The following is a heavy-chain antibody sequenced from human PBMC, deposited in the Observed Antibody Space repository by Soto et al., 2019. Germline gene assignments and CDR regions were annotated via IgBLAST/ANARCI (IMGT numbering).Heavy chain of an antibody. CDR1: GRSISGYY. CDR3: ARHRGPAPVY. D-gene: IGHD3-10*01. Sequence: QVQLQESGPGLVKPSETLSLTCTVSGRSISGYYWTWIRQPPGKGLEWVGSLLYGRTTHNNPSLKSRLTISLDTSKNDFSLKLRSVTAAHTAVYFCARHRGPAPVYWGQGTLVTASS. V-gene: IGHV4-39*01. CDR2: LLYGRTT. J-gene: IGHJ4*02.